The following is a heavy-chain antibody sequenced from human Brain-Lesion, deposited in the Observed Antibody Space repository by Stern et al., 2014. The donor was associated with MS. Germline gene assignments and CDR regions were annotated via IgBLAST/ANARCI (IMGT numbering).Heavy chain of an antibody. CDR3: ARIGYSSSWYSPVGFFQH. CDR1: GFPFNSYW. CDR2: IKEDGSEK. D-gene: IGHD6-13*01. J-gene: IGHJ1*01. Sequence: QLVESGGGLVQPGGSLRLSCTASGFPFNSYWMSWVRQAPGKGLEWVANIKEDGSEKYYVESVKGRFTVSRDNAKNSMYLQMNSLRVDDTATYYCARIGYSSSWYSPVGFFQHWGQGTLVTVSS. V-gene: IGHV3-7*01.